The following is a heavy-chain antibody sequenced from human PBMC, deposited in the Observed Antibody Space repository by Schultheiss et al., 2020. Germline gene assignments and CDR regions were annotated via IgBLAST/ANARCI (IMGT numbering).Heavy chain of an antibody. Sequence: GGSLRLSCAASGFTFSNYAMNWVRQAPGKGLEWVSGISGSGGTTYYVDSVKGRFTISRDNAKNSLYLQMNSLRAEDTAVYYCASVEIPWGQGTLVTVSS. J-gene: IGHJ5*02. CDR3: ASVEIP. CDR2: ISGSGGTT. V-gene: IGHV3-23*01. CDR1: GFTFSNYA. D-gene: IGHD5-24*01.